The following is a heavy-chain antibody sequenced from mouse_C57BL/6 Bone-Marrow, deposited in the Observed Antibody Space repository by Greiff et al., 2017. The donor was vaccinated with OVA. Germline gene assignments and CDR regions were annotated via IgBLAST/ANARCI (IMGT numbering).Heavy chain of an antibody. CDR1: GFSFNTYA. V-gene: IGHV10-1*01. D-gene: IGHD1-1*01. CDR2: IRSKSNNYAT. CDR3: VREGYYYGSSYRWYFDV. J-gene: IGHJ1*03. Sequence: EVQLVESGGGLVQPKGSLKLSCAASGFSFNTYAMNWVRQAPGKGLEWVARIRSKSNNYATYYADSVKDRFTISRDDSESMLYLQMNNLKTEDTAMYYCVREGYYYGSSYRWYFDVWGTGTTVTVSS.